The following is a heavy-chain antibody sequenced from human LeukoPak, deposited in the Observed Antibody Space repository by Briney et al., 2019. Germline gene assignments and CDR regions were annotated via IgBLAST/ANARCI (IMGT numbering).Heavy chain of an antibody. V-gene: IGHV3-30-3*01. CDR1: GFTFSSYA. D-gene: IGHD3-22*01. Sequence: GGSLRLSCAASGFTFSSYAMHWVRQAPGKGLEWVAVISYDGSNKYYADSVKGRFTISRDNSKNTLYLQMNSLRAEDTAVYYCAKASGYYYYYNGMDVWGQGTTVTVSS. CDR2: ISYDGSNK. J-gene: IGHJ6*02. CDR3: AKASGYYYYYNGMDV.